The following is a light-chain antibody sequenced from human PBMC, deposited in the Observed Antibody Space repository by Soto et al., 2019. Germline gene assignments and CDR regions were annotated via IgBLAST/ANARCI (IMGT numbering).Light chain of an antibody. CDR3: QQYSTQRP. V-gene: IGKV3-20*01. Sequence: DIELTGPRWISTVSTGAGYANSLKASQSVSSNYFAWHQQTPGQAPRLLIFGASSRASGIPDRCSGGGAGTDSPLTISRLEPEYVAVYYCQQYSTQRPCGQGTKVDIK. CDR2: GAS. CDR1: QSVSSNY. J-gene: IGKJ1*01.